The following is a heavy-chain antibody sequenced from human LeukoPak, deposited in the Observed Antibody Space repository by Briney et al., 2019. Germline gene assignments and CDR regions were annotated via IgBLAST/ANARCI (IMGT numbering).Heavy chain of an antibody. D-gene: IGHD6-13*01. Sequence: GGSLRLSCAASGFTFSSYSMNWVRQAPGKGLEWVSYISSNSSTIYYADSVKGRFTISRDNAKNSLYLQMNSLRAEDTAVYYCVRGVSISSSWYNDIWGQGTMVTVSS. CDR1: GFTFSSYS. CDR2: ISSNSSTI. V-gene: IGHV3-48*04. CDR3: VRGVSISSSWYNDI. J-gene: IGHJ3*02.